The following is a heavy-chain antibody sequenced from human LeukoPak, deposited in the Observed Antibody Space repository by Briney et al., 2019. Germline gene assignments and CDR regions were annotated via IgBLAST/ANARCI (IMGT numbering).Heavy chain of an antibody. D-gene: IGHD6-19*01. CDR2: TSVYNGNT. Sequence: ASVTVSFTSSGSTFTAHNFHWVRQPQGQGLERMGWTSVYNGNTNYAQKLQGRVTITTDTSTSTAYMELRSLRSDDTAVYYCARVTVAVATTFYNWFDPWGQGTLVTVSS. J-gene: IGHJ5*02. CDR1: GSTFTAHN. V-gene: IGHV1-18*04. CDR3: ARVTVAVATTFYNWFDP.